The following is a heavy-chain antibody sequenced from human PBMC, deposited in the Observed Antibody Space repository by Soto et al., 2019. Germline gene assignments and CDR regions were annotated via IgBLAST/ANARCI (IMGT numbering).Heavy chain of an antibody. D-gene: IGHD2-2*01. J-gene: IGHJ3*01. V-gene: IGHV3-23*01. Sequence: EVQLLESGGGSVQPGGSLRLSCAASGFTFSNYAMSWVRQAPGKGLEWVSTIIGSGDSTYYADSVRGRFTISRDNSKNTLYLQMNSLRAEDTAVYYCAKKDIVVGGSGASDVWGQGTMVTVSS. CDR1: GFTFSNYA. CDR2: IIGSGDST. CDR3: AKKDIVVGGSGASDV.